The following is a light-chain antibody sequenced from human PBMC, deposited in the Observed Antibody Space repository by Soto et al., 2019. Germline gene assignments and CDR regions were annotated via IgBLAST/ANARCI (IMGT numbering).Light chain of an antibody. V-gene: IGKV1-5*01. CDR3: QQYYTYWQV. CDR1: QTISDY. CDR2: DAS. Sequence: DIQMTQSPSTLSASVGDRVIITCRASQTISDYLAWYQQKPGKSPKLLIYDASNSQIGVPSTFSGSGSGTEFTLTISSLQPDDFATYYCQQYYTYWQVFGQGTKV. J-gene: IGKJ1*01.